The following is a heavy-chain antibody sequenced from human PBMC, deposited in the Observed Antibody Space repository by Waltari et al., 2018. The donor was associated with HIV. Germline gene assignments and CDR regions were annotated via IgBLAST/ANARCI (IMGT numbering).Heavy chain of an antibody. CDR1: GFTFRSYG. CDR3: AKPAAMASYGMDV. V-gene: IGHV3-30*18. CDR2: ISYDGSNK. D-gene: IGHD5-18*01. Sequence: QAQLVDPGGGVVQPGRSLRLSCAASGFTFRSYGMHWVRQAPGKGLGWVAVISYDGSNKYYADSVKGRFTISRDNSKNTLYLQMNSLRAEDTAVYYCAKPAAMASYGMDVWGQGTTVTVSS. J-gene: IGHJ6*02.